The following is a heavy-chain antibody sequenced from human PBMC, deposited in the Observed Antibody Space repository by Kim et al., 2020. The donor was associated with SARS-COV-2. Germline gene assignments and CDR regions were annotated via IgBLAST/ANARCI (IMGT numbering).Heavy chain of an antibody. Sequence: PVSVKGRFTISRNNSKNTLYLQMNSLRAEDTAVYYCARERYDSSGYYFDYWGQGTLVTVSS. J-gene: IGHJ4*02. V-gene: IGHV3-33*01. D-gene: IGHD3-22*01. CDR3: ARERYDSSGYYFDY.